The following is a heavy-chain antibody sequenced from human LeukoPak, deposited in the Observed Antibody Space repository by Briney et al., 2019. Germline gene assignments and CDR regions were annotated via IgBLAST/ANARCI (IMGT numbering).Heavy chain of an antibody. CDR2: IYTSGST. CDR3: ARASAAGIYYYYYYMDV. V-gene: IGHV4-61*02. J-gene: IGHJ6*03. Sequence: SETLSLTCTVSGGSISSGSYYWSWIRQPAGKGLEWIGRIYTSGSTNYNPSLKSRVTISVDTSKNQFSLKLISVTAADTAVYYCARASAAGIYYYYYYMDVWGKGTTVTISS. D-gene: IGHD6-13*01. CDR1: GGSISSGSYY.